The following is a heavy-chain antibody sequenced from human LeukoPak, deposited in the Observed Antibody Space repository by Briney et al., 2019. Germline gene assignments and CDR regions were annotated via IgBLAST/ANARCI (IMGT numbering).Heavy chain of an antibody. Sequence: GGSLRLSCAASGFKFSDYGMSWVRQAPGKGLEWVSGINWNADSTGYADSVKGRFTISKDNAKNSLFLQMNSLRAEDTAMYYCARAILSDPKYYGMDVWGQGTTVTASS. V-gene: IGHV3-20*04. CDR3: ARAILSDPKYYGMDV. CDR2: INWNADST. J-gene: IGHJ6*02. D-gene: IGHD3-9*01. CDR1: GFKFSDYG.